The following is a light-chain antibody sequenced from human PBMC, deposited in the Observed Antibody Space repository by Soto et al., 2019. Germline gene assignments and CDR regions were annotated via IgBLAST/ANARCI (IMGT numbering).Light chain of an antibody. J-gene: IGKJ3*01. Sequence: DIRMTQSPSSLSASVGDRVTITCRASQSISSYLNWYQQKPGKAPKLLIYAASSLQSGVPSRFSGSGSVTDFTLTISSLQPEDFATYYCQQSYSTRFTFGPGTKVDIK. V-gene: IGKV1-39*01. CDR2: AAS. CDR3: QQSYSTRFT. CDR1: QSISSY.